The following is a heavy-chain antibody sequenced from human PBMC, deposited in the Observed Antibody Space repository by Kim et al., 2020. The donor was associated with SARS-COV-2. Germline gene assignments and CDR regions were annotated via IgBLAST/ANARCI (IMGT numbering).Heavy chain of an antibody. V-gene: IGHV3-53*01. CDR3: AGGRDGYNPSLAFDI. CDR1: GFTVSSNY. Sequence: GGSLRLSCAASGFTVSSNYMSWVRQAPGKGLEWVSVIYSGGSTYYADSVKGRFTISRDNSKNTLYLQMNSLRAEDTAVYYCAGGRDGYNPSLAFDIWGQGTMVTVSS. CDR2: IYSGGST. J-gene: IGHJ3*02. D-gene: IGHD5-12*01.